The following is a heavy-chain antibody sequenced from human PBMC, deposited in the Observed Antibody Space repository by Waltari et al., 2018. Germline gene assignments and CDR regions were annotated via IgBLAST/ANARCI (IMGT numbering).Heavy chain of an antibody. J-gene: IGHJ3*02. Sequence: QVRLVQSGAEVQKPGDPLKGSWTASGFSFTGQGMSWVRPAPGQGLEWMGWLSPYIGNTNHAQKLQGTVTMTTDTSTATAYIELRSLISDDTAVYYCARDPCSGYSCHDAFDIWGQGAMVTLSS. V-gene: IGHV1-18*01. D-gene: IGHD2-15*01. CDR3: ARDPCSGYSCHDAFDI. CDR1: GFSFTGQG. CDR2: LSPYIGNT.